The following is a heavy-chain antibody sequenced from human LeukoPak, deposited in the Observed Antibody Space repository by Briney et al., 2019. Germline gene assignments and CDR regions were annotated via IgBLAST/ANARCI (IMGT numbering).Heavy chain of an antibody. CDR3: TRGQYGDYNMDV. Sequence: GGSLRLSCVASGFIVSNNYMSWVRQAPGKGLEWVSVLYNAGSTYYADSVKGRFTISRDNSRSTVYLEMNGLRAEDTAVYFCTRGQYGDYNMDVWGQGTLVTVSS. J-gene: IGHJ6*03. D-gene: IGHD4-17*01. V-gene: IGHV3-53*01. CDR2: LYNAGST. CDR1: GFIVSNNY.